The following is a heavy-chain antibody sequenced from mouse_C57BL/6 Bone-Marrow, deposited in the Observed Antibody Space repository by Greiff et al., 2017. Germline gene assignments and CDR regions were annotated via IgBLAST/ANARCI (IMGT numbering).Heavy chain of an antibody. CDR2: ICPGTGST. J-gene: IGHJ4*01. D-gene: IGHD1-1*01. CDR3: AREEITTYAMDY. Sequence: QVQLQQSGAELVRPGTSVKLSCKTSGYTFTSYWIHWVQQRPGQGLECIARICPGTGSTYYNEKVKGKDTMTANKSSSTAYMQLSRLKSEDSAVYFCAREEITTYAMDYWGQGTSVTVSS. V-gene: IGHV1S132*01. CDR1: GYTFTSYW.